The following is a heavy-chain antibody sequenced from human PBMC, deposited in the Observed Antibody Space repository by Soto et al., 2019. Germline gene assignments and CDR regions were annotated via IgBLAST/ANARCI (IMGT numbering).Heavy chain of an antibody. J-gene: IGHJ1*01. D-gene: IGHD1-26*01. CDR1: GGSVSSGSYY. CDR2: IYYSGST. CDR3: ARVSNEMGATSYFQH. V-gene: IGHV4-61*01. Sequence: QVQLQESGPGLVKPSETLSLTCTVSGGSVSSGSYYWSWIRQPPGKGLEWIGYIYYSGSTNYNPSRKSRVTISVDTSKNQFSLKLSSVTAADTAVYYCARVSNEMGATSYFQHWGQGTLVTVSS.